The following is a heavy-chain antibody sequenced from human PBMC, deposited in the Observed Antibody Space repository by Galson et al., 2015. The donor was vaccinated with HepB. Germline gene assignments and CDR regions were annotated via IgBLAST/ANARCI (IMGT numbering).Heavy chain of an antibody. Sequence: SLRLSCAASGFTFSSYAMHWVRQAPGKGLEWVAVISYDGSNKYYADSVKGRFTISRDNSKNTLYLQMNSLRAEDTAVYYCARDKWGADYYDSRMPSGYWGQGTLVTVSS. J-gene: IGHJ4*02. CDR2: ISYDGSNK. D-gene: IGHD3-22*01. CDR1: GFTFSSYA. CDR3: ARDKWGADYYDSRMPSGY. V-gene: IGHV3-30-3*01.